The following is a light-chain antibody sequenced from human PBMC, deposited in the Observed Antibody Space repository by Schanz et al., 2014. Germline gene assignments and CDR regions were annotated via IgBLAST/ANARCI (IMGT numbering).Light chain of an antibody. CDR3: QQRSNWLT. V-gene: IGKV3-11*01. J-gene: IGKJ1*01. CDR1: QSVGSY. Sequence: EIVLTQSPATLSLSPGERATLSCRASQSVGSYLAWYQQKPGQSPRLLIYDASNRATDIPARFSGSGSGTDFTLTISSLEPEDFAVYYCQQRSNWLTFGQGTKVEIK. CDR2: DAS.